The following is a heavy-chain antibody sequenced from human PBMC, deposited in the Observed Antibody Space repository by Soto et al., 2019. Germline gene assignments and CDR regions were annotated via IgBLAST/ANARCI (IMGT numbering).Heavy chain of an antibody. CDR2: ISAYGYT. CDR3: ARGPFSIVAPQAQDVFNL. D-gene: IGHD2-15*01. Sequence: SSVKVSCKASGYSFTSYGITWVRQAPGQGLEWMGWISAYGYTNYAQRFQGRVTLTIDTSTTTAYMELGSLRSDDTAVYYCARGPFSIVAPQAQDVFNLWGHVSMFTV. J-gene: IGHJ3*01. CDR1: GYSFTSYG. V-gene: IGHV1-18*01.